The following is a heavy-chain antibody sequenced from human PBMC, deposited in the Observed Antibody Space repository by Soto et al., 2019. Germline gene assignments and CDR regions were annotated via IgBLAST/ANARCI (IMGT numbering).Heavy chain of an antibody. CDR2: ISGSGGST. CDR3: AKGGGGYDYYFDY. V-gene: IGHV3-23*01. Sequence: GGSLRLSCAASGFTFSSYAMSWVRQAPGKGLEWVAAISGSGGSTYYADSVKGRFTISRDNSKNTLYLQMNSLRAEDTAVYYCAKGGGGYDYYFDYWGQGTLVTVSS. D-gene: IGHD5-12*01. CDR1: GFTFSSYA. J-gene: IGHJ4*02.